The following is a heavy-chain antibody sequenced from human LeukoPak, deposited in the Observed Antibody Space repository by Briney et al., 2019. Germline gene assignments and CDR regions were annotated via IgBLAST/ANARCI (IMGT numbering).Heavy chain of an antibody. V-gene: IGHV3-74*01. CDR3: ATARDGYNLR. CDR1: GFSFSSYW. CDR2: IKSDGSST. Sequence: GGSLRLSCAASGFSFSSYWKHWVRQAPGKGLVWVARIKSDGSSTDYADYVKGRFTISRDNAKNTLSLQMNSLRAEDTAVYYCATARDGYNLRWGQGTLVTVSS. J-gene: IGHJ4*02. D-gene: IGHD5-24*01.